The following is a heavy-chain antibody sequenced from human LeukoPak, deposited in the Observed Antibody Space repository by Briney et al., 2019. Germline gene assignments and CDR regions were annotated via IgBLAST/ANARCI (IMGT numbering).Heavy chain of an antibody. CDR1: GFTFDDYG. D-gene: IGHD6-19*01. CDR2: INPDGSEK. Sequence: GGSLRLSCAASGFTFDDYGMSWVRQAPGKGLEWVANINPDGSEKNYVDSVKGRFTISRDSAKNSLYLQMDGLRAEDTAIYYCARCSGWAFKNWGQGNLVTVSS. V-gene: IGHV3-7*01. J-gene: IGHJ4*02. CDR3: ARCSGWAFKN.